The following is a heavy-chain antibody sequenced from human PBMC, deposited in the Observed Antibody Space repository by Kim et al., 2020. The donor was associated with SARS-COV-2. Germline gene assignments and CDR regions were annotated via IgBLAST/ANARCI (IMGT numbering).Heavy chain of an antibody. Sequence: GGSLRLSCAASVFTFNTYTMDWVRQAPGKGLEWVSSITVSSTHIYYADSVKGRFTISRDNARNSVYLQMNSLRVNDTAVYYCARGWFGQVGDYWGQGTRV. J-gene: IGHJ4*02. V-gene: IGHV3-21*01. CDR3: ARGWFGQVGDY. CDR1: VFTFNTYT. CDR2: ITVSSTHI. D-gene: IGHD3-10*01.